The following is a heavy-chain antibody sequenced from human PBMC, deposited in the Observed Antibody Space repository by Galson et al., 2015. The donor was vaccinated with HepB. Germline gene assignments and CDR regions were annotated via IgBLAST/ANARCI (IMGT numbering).Heavy chain of an antibody. D-gene: IGHD2-2*01. Sequence: SLRLSCAASGFTFSSYWMSWVRQAPGKGLEWVANIRQDGNEKYYVDSVKGRFTVSRDNAKSSLNLQMNSLRAEDTAVYYCARLGLNQLLDYWGQGSLVTVSS. J-gene: IGHJ4*02. V-gene: IGHV3-7*01. CDR1: GFTFSSYW. CDR2: IRQDGNEK. CDR3: ARLGLNQLLDY.